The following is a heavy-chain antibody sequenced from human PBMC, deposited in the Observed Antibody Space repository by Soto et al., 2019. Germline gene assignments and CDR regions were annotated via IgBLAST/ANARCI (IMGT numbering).Heavy chain of an antibody. CDR3: ARDRVVAATGWFDH. D-gene: IGHD2-15*01. CDR1: GFTFSSYG. J-gene: IGHJ5*02. Sequence: GGSLRLSCAASGFTFSSYGMHWVRQAPGKGLEWVAVIWYDGSNKYYADSVKGRFTISRDNSKNTLYLQMNSLMTEHTAVYYCARDRVVAATGWFDHWGQGTLVTVSS. CDR2: IWYDGSNK. V-gene: IGHV3-33*01.